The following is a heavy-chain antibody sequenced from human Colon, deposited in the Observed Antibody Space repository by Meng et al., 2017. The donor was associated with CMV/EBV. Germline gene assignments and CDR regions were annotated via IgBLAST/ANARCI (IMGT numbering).Heavy chain of an antibody. D-gene: IGHD2-2*01. J-gene: IGHJ6*02. CDR2: INPSGGST. V-gene: IGHV1-46*01. Sequence: ASVKVSCKASGYTSTSYYMHWVRQAPGQGLEWMGIINPSGGSTSYAQKFQGRVTMTRDTSTSTVYMELSSLRSEDTAVYYCARDRGIVVVPAAIYYYYYYGMDVWGQGTTVTVSS. CDR1: GYTSTSYY. CDR3: ARDRGIVVVPAAIYYYYYYGMDV.